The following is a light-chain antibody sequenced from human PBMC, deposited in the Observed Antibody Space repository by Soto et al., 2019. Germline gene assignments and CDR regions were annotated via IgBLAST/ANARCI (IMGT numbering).Light chain of an antibody. CDR2: GAS. Sequence: EVVLTQSPATLSLSPGERASLSCRASQSVSSYLAWYQQKPGQAPRLLISGASSRASGVPDRFSGSGSGTDFTLIISRLQPEDFALYYCQQYGGSPITFGQGTRLEIK. J-gene: IGKJ5*01. V-gene: IGKV3-20*01. CDR1: QSVSSY. CDR3: QQYGGSPIT.